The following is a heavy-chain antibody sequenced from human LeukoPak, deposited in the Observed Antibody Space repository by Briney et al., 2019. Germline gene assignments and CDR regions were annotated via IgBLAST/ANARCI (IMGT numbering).Heavy chain of an antibody. Sequence: GGSLRLSCAASGFSFRSYGIHWVRQAPGKGLEWVAVIWYDGSKKYYADSVEGRFTISRDNSKNTLYLQMDSLRAEDTAVYYCARENTMVRGVTLYYFDYWGQGTLVTVSS. J-gene: IGHJ4*02. V-gene: IGHV3-33*01. D-gene: IGHD3-10*01. CDR3: ARENTMVRGVTLYYFDY. CDR2: IWYDGSKK. CDR1: GFSFRSYG.